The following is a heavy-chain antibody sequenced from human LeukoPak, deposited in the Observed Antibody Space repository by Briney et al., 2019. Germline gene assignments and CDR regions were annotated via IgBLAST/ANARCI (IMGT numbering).Heavy chain of an antibody. V-gene: IGHV3-30*18. CDR3: AKGVMVTATYFQR. J-gene: IGHJ1*01. Sequence: PGRSLRLSCAASGFTFSSYGMHWVRQAPGKGLEWVAVISYDGSNKYYADSVKGRFTISRDNSKNTVHLQMNSLRAEDTAVYYCAKGVMVTATYFQRWGQGALVTVSS. CDR1: GFTFSSYG. D-gene: IGHD2-21*02. CDR2: ISYDGSNK.